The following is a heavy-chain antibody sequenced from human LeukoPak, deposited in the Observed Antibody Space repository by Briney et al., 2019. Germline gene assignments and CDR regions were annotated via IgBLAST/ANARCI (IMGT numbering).Heavy chain of an antibody. Sequence: SETLSLTCTVSGGSISSYYWSWIRQPPGKGLEWIGYIYYSGSTNYNPSLKSRVTMSVDTSKNQFSLKLSSVTAADTAVYYCARAKYSSGWYYDYWGQGTLVTVSS. CDR2: IYYSGST. D-gene: IGHD6-19*01. J-gene: IGHJ4*02. V-gene: IGHV4-59*12. CDR1: GGSISSYY. CDR3: ARAKYSSGWYYDY.